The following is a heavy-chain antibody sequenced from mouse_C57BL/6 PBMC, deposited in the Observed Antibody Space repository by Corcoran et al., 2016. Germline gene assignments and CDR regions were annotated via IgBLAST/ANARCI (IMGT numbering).Heavy chain of an antibody. CDR3: AYVYDAAY. CDR2: INPNNGGT. D-gene: IGHD2-2*01. CDR1: GYTFTDYY. V-gene: IGHV1-26*01. Sequence: EVQLQQSGPELVKPGASVKISCKASGYTFTDYYMNWVKQSHGKSLEWIGDINPNNGGTSYNQKFKGKATLTVDKSSSTAYMELRSLTSEDSAVYYCAYVYDAAYWGQGTMVTVSA. J-gene: IGHJ3*01.